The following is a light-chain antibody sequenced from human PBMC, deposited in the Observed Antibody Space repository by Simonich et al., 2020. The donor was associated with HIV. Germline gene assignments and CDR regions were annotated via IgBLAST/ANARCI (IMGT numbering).Light chain of an antibody. V-gene: IGKV4-1*01. CDR1: QTVLYSSNNKNY. J-gene: IGKJ4*01. Sequence: DIVMTQSPDSLAVSLGERATINCKSSQTVLYSSNNKNYLAWYQQKPGQPPKLLIYWASTRESGFPDRFSGSGSGTDFPLTISSLQAEDVAVYYCQQYYSTPPTFGGGTKVEIK. CDR2: WAS. CDR3: QQYYSTPPT.